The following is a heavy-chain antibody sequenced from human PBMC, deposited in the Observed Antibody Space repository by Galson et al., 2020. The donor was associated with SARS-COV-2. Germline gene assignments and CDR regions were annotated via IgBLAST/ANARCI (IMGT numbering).Heavy chain of an antibody. CDR1: GFTFSSYA. Sequence: GESLKISCAAPGFTFSSYAMHWVRQAPGKGLEWVAVISYDGSKKYYADSVKGRFTISRDNSRNTLYLQMNSLRAEDTAVYYCARDQRGVVVTAIFGSGGQGTLVIVSS. V-gene: IGHV3-30-3*01. CDR2: ISYDGSKK. D-gene: IGHD2-21*02. J-gene: IGHJ4*02. CDR3: ARDQRGVVVTAIFGS.